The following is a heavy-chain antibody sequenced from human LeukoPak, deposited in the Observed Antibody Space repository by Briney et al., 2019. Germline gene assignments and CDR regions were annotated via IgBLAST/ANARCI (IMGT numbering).Heavy chain of an antibody. CDR2: IYSGGST. V-gene: IGHV3-66*01. J-gene: IGHJ4*02. Sequence: PGGYLRLYCAASGFTVSSNYMSWVRQAPGKGLEWVSVIYSGGSTYYADSVKGRFTISRDNSRNTLYLQMNSLRAEDTAVYYCARSQDYYGSGSYYGYWGQGTLVTVSS. CDR3: ARSQDYYGSGSYYGY. D-gene: IGHD3-10*01. CDR1: GFTVSSNY.